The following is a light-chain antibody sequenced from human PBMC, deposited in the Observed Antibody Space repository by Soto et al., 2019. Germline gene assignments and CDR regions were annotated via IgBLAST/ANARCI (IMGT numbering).Light chain of an antibody. Sequence: DVVLTQSPLSLPVTPGEPASISCRSSQSLLYSNGYISLDWYVQKPGHSPQLLIFLGSNRASGVPDRFSGSVSGTDFTLSIIRVEADDVGVYYCMQSRQIPRTFGGGTKVEIK. CDR1: QSLLYSNGYIS. CDR3: MQSRQIPRT. V-gene: IGKV2-28*01. J-gene: IGKJ4*01. CDR2: LGS.